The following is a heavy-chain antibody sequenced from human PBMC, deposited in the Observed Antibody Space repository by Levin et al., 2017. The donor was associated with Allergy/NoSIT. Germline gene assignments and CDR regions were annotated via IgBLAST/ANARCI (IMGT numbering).Heavy chain of an antibody. CDR2: IDPSDSYT. V-gene: IGHV5-10-1*01. Sequence: GGSLRLSCKGSGYSFTSYWISWVRQMPGKGLEWMGRIDPSDSYTNYSPSFQGHVTISADKSISTAYLQWSSLKASDTAMYYCAREMYSSRFHAFDIWGQGTMVTVSS. CDR1: GYSFTSYW. D-gene: IGHD6-13*01. J-gene: IGHJ3*02. CDR3: AREMYSSRFHAFDI.